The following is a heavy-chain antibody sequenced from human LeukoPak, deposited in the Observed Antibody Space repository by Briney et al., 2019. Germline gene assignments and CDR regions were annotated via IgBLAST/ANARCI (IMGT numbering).Heavy chain of an antibody. Sequence: GSLRLSCAASGFTFSSYAMSWVRQAPGRGLEWVSAISGSGGSTYYAASVKGRFTISRDNSKNTLYLQMNSLRAEDTAVYYCARRSSGVRFLEWLTGENAFDIWGQGTMATVSS. V-gene: IGHV3-23*01. CDR1: GFTFSSYA. J-gene: IGHJ3*02. D-gene: IGHD3-3*01. CDR3: ARRSSGVRFLEWLTGENAFDI. CDR2: ISGSGGST.